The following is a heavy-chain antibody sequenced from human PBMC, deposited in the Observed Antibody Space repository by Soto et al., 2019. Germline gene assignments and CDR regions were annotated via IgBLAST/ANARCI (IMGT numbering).Heavy chain of an antibody. CDR2: IIPILGIA. CDR3: ARERYCSSTSCYITFDI. CDR1: GGTFSSYT. J-gene: IGHJ3*02. Sequence: QVQLVQSGAEVKKPGSSVKVSCKASGGTFSSYTISWVRQAPGQGLEWMGRIIPILGIANYAQKFQGRVTITADKSTSTAYMELSSLRSEDTAVYYCARERYCSSTSCYITFDIWGQGTTVTVSS. D-gene: IGHD2-2*02. V-gene: IGHV1-69*08.